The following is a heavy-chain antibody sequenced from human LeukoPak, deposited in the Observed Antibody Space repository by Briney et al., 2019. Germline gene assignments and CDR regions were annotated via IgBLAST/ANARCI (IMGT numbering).Heavy chain of an antibody. J-gene: IGHJ6*04. Sequence: PGRSLSLSCAASGLTFSSYAMHWVRKAPGKGLEWVAVISYDGSNKYYADSVKGRFTISRDNSKNTLYLQMNSLRAEDTAVYYCAREEQLVIYYYYYGMDVWGKGTTVTVSS. V-gene: IGHV3-30*04. CDR2: ISYDGSNK. D-gene: IGHD6-13*01. CDR1: GLTFSSYA. CDR3: AREEQLVIYYYYYGMDV.